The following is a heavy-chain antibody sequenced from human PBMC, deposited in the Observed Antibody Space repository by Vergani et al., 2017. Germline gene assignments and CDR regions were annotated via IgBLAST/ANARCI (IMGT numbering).Heavy chain of an antibody. J-gene: IGHJ4*02. CDR2: ISGSGVSA. V-gene: IGHV3-23*01. CDR3: AKQYCVSGNYLFDY. CDR1: EFTFSNYA. Sequence: EVQLFESGGGLVQPGGSLRLTCAASEFTFSNYAMNWVRQAPGKGLELVSGISGSGVSAYYTDSVKGRFTISRDNSKNMLFLQMNNLRTEDTAIYYCAKQYCVSGNYLFDYWGQGTLVTVSS. D-gene: IGHD2-21*01.